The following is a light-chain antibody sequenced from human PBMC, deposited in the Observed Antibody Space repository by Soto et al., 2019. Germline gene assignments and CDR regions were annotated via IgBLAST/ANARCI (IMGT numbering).Light chain of an antibody. J-gene: IGKJ1*01. Sequence: AIQMTQSPSSLSASVGDRVTITCRASQGITNALNWYQQKPGKAPKLLIYAASSSQSGVPCRLRGRGSGTDFTLTISTLQPEDFATYDCHQHYNYPRTFGKGTKVEIK. CDR3: HQHYNYPRT. CDR1: QGITNA. CDR2: AAS. V-gene: IGKV1-6*01.